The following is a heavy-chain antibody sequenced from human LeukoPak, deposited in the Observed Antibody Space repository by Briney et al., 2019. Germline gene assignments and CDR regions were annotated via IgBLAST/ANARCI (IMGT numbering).Heavy chain of an antibody. V-gene: IGHV3-21*01. CDR2: ISSNSSYI. CDR3: ARGGYCSSTSCQPVGWFDP. Sequence: GGSLRLSCAASGFTFSSYSMNWVRQAPAKGPEWVSSISSNSSYIYYADSVKGRFTISRDNAKNTLYLQMNSLRAEDTAVYYCARGGYCSSTSCQPVGWFDPWGQGTLVTVSS. D-gene: IGHD2-2*01. J-gene: IGHJ5*02. CDR1: GFTFSSYS.